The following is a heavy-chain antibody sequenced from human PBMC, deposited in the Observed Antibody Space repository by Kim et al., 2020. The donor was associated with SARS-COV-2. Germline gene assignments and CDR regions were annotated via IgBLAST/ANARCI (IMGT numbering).Heavy chain of an antibody. V-gene: IGHV4-39*01. D-gene: IGHD6-13*01. Sequence: LKSRVTIAVDTSKNQFSLKLSSVTAADTAVYYCARHRTAAAGKRGDYFDYWGQGTLVTVSS. CDR3: ARHRTAAAGKRGDYFDY. J-gene: IGHJ4*02.